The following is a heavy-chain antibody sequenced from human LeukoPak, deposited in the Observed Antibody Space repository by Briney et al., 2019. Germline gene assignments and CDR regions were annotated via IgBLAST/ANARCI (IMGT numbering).Heavy chain of an antibody. V-gene: IGHV3-43D*03. Sequence: PGGSLRLSCAASGFTFDDYAMHWVRQAPGKGLEWVSLISWDGGSTYYADSVKGRFTISRDNSKNSLYLQMNSLRAEDTALYYCAKGYYGSGSYYNLPPTFDYWGQGTLVTVSS. CDR1: GFTFDDYA. CDR2: ISWDGGST. CDR3: AKGYYGSGSYYNLPPTFDY. J-gene: IGHJ4*02. D-gene: IGHD3-10*01.